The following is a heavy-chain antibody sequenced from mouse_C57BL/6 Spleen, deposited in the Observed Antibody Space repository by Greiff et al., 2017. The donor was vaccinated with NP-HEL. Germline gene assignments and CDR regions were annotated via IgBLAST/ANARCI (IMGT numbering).Heavy chain of an antibody. CDR2: ISSGGDYI. D-gene: IGHD2-3*01. CDR3: TRVGDGYPAWFAY. J-gene: IGHJ3*01. CDR1: GFTFSSYA. Sequence: EVKVEESGEGLVKPGGSLKLSCAASGFTFSSYAMSWVRQTPEKRLEWVAYISSGGDYIYYADTVKGRFTISRDNARNTLYLQMSSLKSEDTAMYYCTRVGDGYPAWFAYWGQGTLVTVSA. V-gene: IGHV5-9-1*02.